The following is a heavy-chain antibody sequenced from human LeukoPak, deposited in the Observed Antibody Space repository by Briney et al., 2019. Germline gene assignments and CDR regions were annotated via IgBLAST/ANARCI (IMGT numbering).Heavy chain of an antibody. CDR2: ISYDGSNK. V-gene: IGHV3-30*18. J-gene: IGHJ4*02. CDR1: GFTFSSYS. Sequence: GGSLRLSCAASGFTFSSYSMNWVRQAPGKGLEWVAVISYDGSNKYYADSVKGRFTISRDNSKNTLYLQMNSLRAEDTAVYYCAKEGGFGITFDYWGQGTLVTVSS. CDR3: AKEGGFGITFDY. D-gene: IGHD3-16*01.